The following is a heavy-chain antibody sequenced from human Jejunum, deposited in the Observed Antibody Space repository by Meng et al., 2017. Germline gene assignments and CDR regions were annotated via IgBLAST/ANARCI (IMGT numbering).Heavy chain of an antibody. CDR3: ARVGPMYCSGSSCYSFDP. D-gene: IGHD2-15*01. V-gene: IGHV4-31*03. CDR2: IYYSGST. Sequence: QWHLQGSGPGLVKPSQTLSLTCTVSGGSISSGGYYWSWIRLHPGKGLEWLGYIYYSGSTYYNPSLKTRLTMSVDTSKNQFSLKLPSVTDADTAVYFCARVGPMYCSGSSCYSFDPWGPGTLVTVSS. J-gene: IGHJ5*02. CDR1: GGSISSGGYY.